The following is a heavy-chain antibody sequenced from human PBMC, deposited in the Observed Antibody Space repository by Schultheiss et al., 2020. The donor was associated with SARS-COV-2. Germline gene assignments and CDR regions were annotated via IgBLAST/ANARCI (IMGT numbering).Heavy chain of an antibody. V-gene: IGHV5-51*01. D-gene: IGHD2-15*01. CDR3: ARGLAGDVVVVAAVLDY. J-gene: IGHJ4*02. CDR1: GYSFTSYW. Sequence: ESLKISCQGSGYSFTSYWIGWVRQMPGKGLEWMGIIYPGDSDTRYSPSFQGQVTISADKSISTAYLQWSSLKASDTAMYYCARGLAGDVVVVAAVLDYWGQGTLVTVSS. CDR2: IYPGDSDT.